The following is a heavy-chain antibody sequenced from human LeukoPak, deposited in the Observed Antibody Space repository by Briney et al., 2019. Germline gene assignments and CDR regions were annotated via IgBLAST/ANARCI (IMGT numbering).Heavy chain of an antibody. V-gene: IGHV3-30-3*01. D-gene: IGHD6-19*01. J-gene: IGHJ3*02. CDR2: ISYDGSNK. Sequence: GGSLGLSCAASGFTFSSYAMHWVRQAPGKGLEWVAVISYDGSNKYYADSVKGRFTISRDNSKNTLYLQMNSLRAEDTAVYYCARDGSTRLQWLVRAFDIWGQGTMVTVSS. CDR3: ARDGSTRLQWLVRAFDI. CDR1: GFTFSSYA.